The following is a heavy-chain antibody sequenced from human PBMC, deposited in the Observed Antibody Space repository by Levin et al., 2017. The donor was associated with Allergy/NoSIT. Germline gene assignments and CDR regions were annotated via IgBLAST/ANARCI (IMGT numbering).Heavy chain of an antibody. CDR2: IYYSGST. Sequence: SQTLSLTCTVSGGSISSGGYYWSWIRQHPGKGLEWIGYIYYSGSTYYNPSLKSRVTISVDTSKNQFSLKLSSVTAADTAVYYCARATLVLEWIPPRGANWFDPWGQGTLVTVSS. CDR1: GGSISSGGYY. CDR3: ARATLVLEWIPPRGANWFDP. J-gene: IGHJ5*02. V-gene: IGHV4-31*03. D-gene: IGHD3-3*01.